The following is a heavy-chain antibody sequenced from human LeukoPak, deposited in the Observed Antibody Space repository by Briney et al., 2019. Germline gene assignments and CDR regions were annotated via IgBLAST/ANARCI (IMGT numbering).Heavy chain of an antibody. V-gene: IGHV1-2*02. CDR3: ARDGYCSGGTCPDLDY. CDR2: INPNSGAT. J-gene: IGHJ4*02. D-gene: IGHD2-15*01. Sequence: ASVKVSCKASGYTFTGYYMHWLLQAPGQGLEWLGRINPNSGATNYAQNFQGRVTMTRDTSISTAYMELTRLRSDDTAVYFCARDGYCSGGTCPDLDYWGQGTLVTVSS. CDR1: GYTFTGYY.